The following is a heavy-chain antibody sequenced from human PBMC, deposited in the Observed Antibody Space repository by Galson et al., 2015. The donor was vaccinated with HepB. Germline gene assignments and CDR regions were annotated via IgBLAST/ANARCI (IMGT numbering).Heavy chain of an antibody. CDR1: GYSFTSHA. D-gene: IGHD2-15*01. J-gene: IGHJ4*02. CDR2: INTKTGDP. V-gene: IGHV7-4-1*02. Sequence: SVKVSCKASGYSFTSHAIHWVRQAPGQGLEWMGWINTKTGDPTHAQGFTGRFVFSFDTSVNTAYLQISSLKAEDTAVYYCAREGLFCSGGRCYSAYFFDYWGQGTLVTVSS. CDR3: AREGLFCSGGRCYSAYFFDY.